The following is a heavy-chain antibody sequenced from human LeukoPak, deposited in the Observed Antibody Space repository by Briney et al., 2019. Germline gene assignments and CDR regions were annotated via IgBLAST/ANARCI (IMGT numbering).Heavy chain of an antibody. Sequence: GGSLRLSCAASGFTSSRYAMSWVCQAPGKGLEWVSSISGTGDLTYYADSVRGRITNSPYTSKNTLYLQINNLRAEDTAVYYCAKEVYCTGSTCYSGSYFDSCGHRDLVSASS. CDR1: GFTSSRYA. J-gene: IGHJ4*01. V-gene: IGHV3-23*01. CDR3: AKEVYCTGSTCYSGSYFDS. D-gene: IGHD2-15*01. CDR2: ISGTGDLT.